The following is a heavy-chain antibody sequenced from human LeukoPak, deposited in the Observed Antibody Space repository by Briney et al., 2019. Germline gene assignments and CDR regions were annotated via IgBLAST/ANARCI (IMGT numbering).Heavy chain of an antibody. CDR1: GGSISSSSYY. V-gene: IGHV4-39*01. CDR2: IYYSGST. Sequence: TSETLSLTCTVSGGSISSSSYYWGWIRQPPGKGLEWIGCIYYSGSTYYNPSLKSRVTISVDTSKNQFSLKLSSVTAADTAVYYCARQLGYCSGGSCYPLDYWGQGTLVTVSS. D-gene: IGHD2-15*01. J-gene: IGHJ4*02. CDR3: ARQLGYCSGGSCYPLDY.